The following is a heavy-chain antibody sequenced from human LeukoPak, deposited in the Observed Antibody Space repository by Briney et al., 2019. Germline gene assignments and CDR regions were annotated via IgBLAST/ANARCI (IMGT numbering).Heavy chain of an antibody. V-gene: IGHV3-74*01. CDR3: ARVTSLTGTIFDS. J-gene: IGHJ4*02. D-gene: IGHD1-7*01. CDR1: GFTFSSCW. Sequence: GGSLRLSCAASGFTFSSCWMHWVRQDPGKGLVWVARINSDGSSTSYADSAKGRLTISRDNARNTLYLQMSSLRVEDTAVYYCARVTSLTGTIFDSWGQGTLVTVSS. CDR2: INSDGSST.